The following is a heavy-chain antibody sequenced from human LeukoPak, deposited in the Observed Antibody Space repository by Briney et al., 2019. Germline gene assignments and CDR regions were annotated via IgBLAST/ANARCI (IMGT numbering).Heavy chain of an antibody. CDR1: GFTFSTYE. V-gene: IGHV3-48*03. J-gene: IGHJ4*02. D-gene: IGHD6-13*01. Sequence: PGGSLRLSCAASGFTFSTYEMSWVRQAPGKGLEWVSYISGSGSTTYYADSVRGRFTISRDNAKNSLFLQMNSLGAEDTAVYYCAREGSSSWSRRGRFDCWGQGTLVKVFS. CDR3: AREGSSSWSRRGRFDC. CDR2: ISGSGSTT.